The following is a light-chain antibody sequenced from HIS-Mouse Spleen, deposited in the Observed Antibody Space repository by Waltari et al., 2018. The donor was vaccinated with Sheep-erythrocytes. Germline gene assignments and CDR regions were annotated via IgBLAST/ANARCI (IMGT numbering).Light chain of an antibody. V-gene: IGLV1-47*01. CDR2: RHN. Sequence: QSVLTQPPSASGTPGQRVTISCSGSSSNIGSNYVYWYQQLPGTAPKLLIYRHNHWPSGAPSRFPGSRAGTSASLAISGLRSEDEADYYCAAWDDSLSGNWVFGGGTKLTVL. CDR1: SSNIGSNY. J-gene: IGLJ3*02. CDR3: AAWDDSLSGNWV.